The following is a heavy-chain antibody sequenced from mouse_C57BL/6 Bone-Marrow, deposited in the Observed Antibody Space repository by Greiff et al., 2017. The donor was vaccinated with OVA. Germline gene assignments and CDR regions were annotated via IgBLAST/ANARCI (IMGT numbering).Heavy chain of an antibody. Sequence: VQLQQSGAELARPGASVKLSCKASGYTFTSYGISWVKQRTGQGLEWIGEIYPRSGNTYYNEKFKGKATLTADKSSSTAYMELRSLTSEDSAVYFCARSYYYGSSYGWYFDVWGTGTTVTVS. CDR2: IYPRSGNT. D-gene: IGHD1-1*01. J-gene: IGHJ1*03. V-gene: IGHV1-81*01. CDR1: GYTFTSYG. CDR3: ARSYYYGSSYGWYFDV.